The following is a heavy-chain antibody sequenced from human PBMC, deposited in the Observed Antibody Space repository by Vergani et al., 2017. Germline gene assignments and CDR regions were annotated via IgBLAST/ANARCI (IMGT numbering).Heavy chain of an antibody. D-gene: IGHD3-10*01. CDR1: GFTFDDYG. Sequence: EVQLVESGGGVVRPGGSLRLSCAASGFTFDDYGMSWVRQAPGQGLEWVVGISWNGGSTGYAHSVKGRFTISRDNAKNSMYLQMNRLRAEDTALYYCARDYLVRPNMVRGVVNLGFDYWGQETLVTIAS. V-gene: IGHV3-20*04. J-gene: IGHJ4*02. CDR2: ISWNGGST. CDR3: ARDYLVRPNMVRGVVNLGFDY.